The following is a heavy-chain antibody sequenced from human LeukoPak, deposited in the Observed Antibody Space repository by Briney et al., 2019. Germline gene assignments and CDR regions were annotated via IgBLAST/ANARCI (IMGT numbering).Heavy chain of an antibody. Sequence: GGSLRLSCAPSGFSLSTFWIHCVRQAPGKGLVCVSYISSSSSTIYYADSVKGRFTISRDNSKNTLYLQMNSLRAEDTAVYYCAKRYYDILTGLDYWGQGTLVTVSS. V-gene: IGHV3-48*01. D-gene: IGHD3-9*01. CDR2: ISSSSSTI. CDR1: GFSLSTFW. J-gene: IGHJ4*02. CDR3: AKRYYDILTGLDY.